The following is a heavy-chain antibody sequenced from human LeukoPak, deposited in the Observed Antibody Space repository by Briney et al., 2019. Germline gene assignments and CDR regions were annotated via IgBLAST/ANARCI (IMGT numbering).Heavy chain of an antibody. Sequence: SQTLSLTCTVSGASVRSSYYYWSWIRQPPGKGLEWIGYIYYSGTTSYNPSLKSRVTISIDTSKNQFSLKLSSVTAADTAVYYCARRSQQRNFDYWGQGTLVTVSS. J-gene: IGHJ4*02. CDR1: GASVRSSYYY. CDR3: ARRSQQRNFDY. V-gene: IGHV4-30-4*01. D-gene: IGHD1/OR15-1a*01. CDR2: IYYSGTT.